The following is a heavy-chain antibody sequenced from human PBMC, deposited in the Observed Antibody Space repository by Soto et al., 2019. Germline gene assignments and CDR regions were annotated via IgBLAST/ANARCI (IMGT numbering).Heavy chain of an antibody. Sequence: QVQLVESGGGVVQPGRSLTLSCAASGFTFSSYGMHWVRQAPGKGLAWVAVISYDGSNKYYADSVKGRFTISRDNSKNTLYLQMYSLRAEDTAVYYCAKAGDHCSGGSCYDYYYYGRDVWRQGTTLTVSS. CDR2: ISYDGSNK. CDR3: AKAGDHCSGGSCYDYYYYGRDV. D-gene: IGHD2-15*01. CDR1: GFTFSSYG. J-gene: IGHJ6*02. V-gene: IGHV3-30*18.